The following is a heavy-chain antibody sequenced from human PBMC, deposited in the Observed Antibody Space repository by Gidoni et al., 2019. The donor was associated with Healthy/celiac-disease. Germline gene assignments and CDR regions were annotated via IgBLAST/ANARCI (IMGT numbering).Heavy chain of an antibody. CDR1: GGTFSSYA. D-gene: IGHD5-12*01. J-gene: IGHJ5*02. CDR2: IIPIFGTA. V-gene: IGHV1-69*01. Sequence: QVQLVQSGAEVKKPGSSVTVSCKASGGTFSSYAISWVRQAPGQGLEWMGGIIPIFGTANYAQKFQGRVTITADESTSTAYMELSSLRSEDTAVYYCAREEVDIVATMRGAWFDPWGQGTLVTVSS. CDR3: AREEVDIVATMRGAWFDP.